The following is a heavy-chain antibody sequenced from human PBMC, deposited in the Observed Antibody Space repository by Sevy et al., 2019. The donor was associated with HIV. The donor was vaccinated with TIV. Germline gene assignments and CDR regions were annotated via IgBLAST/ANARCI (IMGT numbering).Heavy chain of an antibody. CDR3: ARDDRGYSGYDKGNFDY. D-gene: IGHD5-12*01. J-gene: IGHJ4*02. V-gene: IGHV3-48*03. CDR1: GFTFSSYE. Sequence: GGSPRLSCAASGFTFSSYEMNWVRQAPGKGLEWVSYISSSGSTIYYADSVKGRFTISRDNAKNSLYLQMNSLRAEDTAVYYCARDDRGYSGYDKGNFDYWGQGTLVTVSS. CDR2: ISSSGSTI.